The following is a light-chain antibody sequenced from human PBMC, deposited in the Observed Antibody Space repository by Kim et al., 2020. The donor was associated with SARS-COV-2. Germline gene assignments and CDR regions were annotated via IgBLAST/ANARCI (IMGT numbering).Light chain of an antibody. Sequence: GKTVTLSCTRSSGSIDDNYVQWYQQRPGGDPTAVIYEDDQRPSGVSDRFSGSIDNSSNSASLTISGLKTEDEADYYCQSYNRSNVVFGGGTQLTVL. V-gene: IGLV6-57*03. CDR1: SGSIDDNY. CDR3: QSYNRSNVV. CDR2: EDD. J-gene: IGLJ2*01.